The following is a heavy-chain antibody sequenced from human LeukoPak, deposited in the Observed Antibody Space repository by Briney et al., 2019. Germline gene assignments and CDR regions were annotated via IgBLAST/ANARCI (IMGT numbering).Heavy chain of an antibody. CDR1: GYTFTSYD. CDR3: ARGGGTCSSTSCRDYYYYYYMDV. CDR2: MNPNSGNT. D-gene: IGHD2-2*01. J-gene: IGHJ6*03. V-gene: IGHV1-8*01. Sequence: ASVKVSCKASGYTFTSYDINWARQATGQGLEWMGWMNPNSGNTGYAQKFQGRVTMTRNTSISTAYMELSSLRPEGTAVYYCARGGGTCSSTSCRDYYYYYYMDVWGKGTTVTVSS.